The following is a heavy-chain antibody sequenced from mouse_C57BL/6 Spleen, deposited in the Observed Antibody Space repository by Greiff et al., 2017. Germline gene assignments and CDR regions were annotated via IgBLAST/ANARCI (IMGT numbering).Heavy chain of an antibody. J-gene: IGHJ2*01. Sequence: VQLQQPGAELVKPGASVKLSCKASGYTFTSYWMQWVKQRPGQGLEWIGEIDPSDSYTNYNQKFKGKATLTVDTSSSTAYMQLSSLTSEDSAVYYCARSGDGYFDYWGQGTTLTVSS. CDR3: ARSGDGYFDY. V-gene: IGHV1-50*01. CDR1: GYTFTSYW. CDR2: IDPSDSYT. D-gene: IGHD2-3*01.